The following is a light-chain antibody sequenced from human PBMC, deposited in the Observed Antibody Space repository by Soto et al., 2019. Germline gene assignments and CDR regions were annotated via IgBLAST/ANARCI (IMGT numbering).Light chain of an antibody. V-gene: IGKV1-5*01. CDR1: EVIDTL. J-gene: IGKJ1*01. CDR2: GAS. CDR3: QHYDTFSWT. Sequence: DIQMTQSPSTLSVSLGDRITITCRAREVIDTLLAWFQQRPGKAPKVLIAGASGLMNGVPSTFSGSGSGTEFALTISSVQPDDFATYFCQHYDTFSWTFGQGTKVDIK.